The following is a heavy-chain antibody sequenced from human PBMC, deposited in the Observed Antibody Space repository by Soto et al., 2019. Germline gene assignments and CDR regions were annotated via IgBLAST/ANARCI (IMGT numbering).Heavy chain of an antibody. J-gene: IGHJ4*02. CDR2: ISYDGSNK. CDR1: GFTFSSYG. Sequence: QVQLVESGGGVVQPGRSLRLSCAASGFTFSSYGMHWVRQAPGKGLEWVAVISYDGSNKYYADSVKGRFTISRDNSKNTLYLQMNSLRAEDTAVYYCAKDEFAYSTMRQPFDYWGQGTLVTVSS. D-gene: IGHD4-4*01. CDR3: AKDEFAYSTMRQPFDY. V-gene: IGHV3-30*18.